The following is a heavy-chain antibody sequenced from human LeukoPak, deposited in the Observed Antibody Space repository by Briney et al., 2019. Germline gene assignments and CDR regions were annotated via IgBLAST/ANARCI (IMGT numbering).Heavy chain of an antibody. CDR1: GFTFSSYG. J-gene: IGHJ4*02. Sequence: PGGSLRLSCAASGFTFSSYGMHWVRQAPGKGLEWVAVIWYDGSNKYYADSVKGRFTISRDNSKNTLYLQMNSLRAEDTAVYYCARVDSEVVTAFDYWGQGTLVTVSS. CDR2: IWYDGSNK. CDR3: ARVDSEVVTAFDY. D-gene: IGHD2-21*02. V-gene: IGHV3-33*01.